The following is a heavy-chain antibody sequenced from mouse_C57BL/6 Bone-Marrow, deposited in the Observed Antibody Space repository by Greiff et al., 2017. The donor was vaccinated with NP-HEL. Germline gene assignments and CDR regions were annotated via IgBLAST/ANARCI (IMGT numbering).Heavy chain of an antibody. V-gene: IGHV1-82*01. CDR1: GYAFSSSW. Sequence: VKLMESGPELVKPGASVKISCKASGYAFSSSWMNWVKQRPGKGLEWIGRIYPGDGDTNYNGKFKGKATLTADKSSSTAYMQLSSLTSEDSAVYFCARSSIYYYGRKDYWGQGTTLTVSS. CDR3: ARSSIYYYGRKDY. CDR2: IYPGDGDT. J-gene: IGHJ2*01. D-gene: IGHD1-1*01.